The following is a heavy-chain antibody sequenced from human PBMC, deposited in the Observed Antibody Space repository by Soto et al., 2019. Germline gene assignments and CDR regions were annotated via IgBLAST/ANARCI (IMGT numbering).Heavy chain of an antibody. CDR2: IIPIFDTP. CDR3: ATHGATTMARGAMKPFYYVMEV. Sequence: RASVKVSCKASGGIFSSVTISWVREAPGQGLEWLGGIIPIFDTPTYAQNFQGRVTITADKSTNTVYMELSSLRSEDTAVYYCATHGATTMARGAMKPFYYVMEVCGQGTKVTVSS. V-gene: IGHV1-69*06. CDR1: GGIFSSVT. J-gene: IGHJ6*02. D-gene: IGHD3-10*01.